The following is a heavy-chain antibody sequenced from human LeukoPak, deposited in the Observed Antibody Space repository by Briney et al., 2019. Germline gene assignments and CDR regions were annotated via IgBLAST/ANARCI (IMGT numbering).Heavy chain of an antibody. D-gene: IGHD6-19*01. V-gene: IGHV4-59*01. CDR1: GGSITSYH. J-gene: IGHJ4*02. Sequence: SETLSLTCTVSGGSITSYHWSWIRQPPGKGLEWIGYISYSGSTNYNPSLKSRVTISIDTSKNQFSLKLSSVTAADTAVYYCGAESERWLVRSWGQGTLVTVSS. CDR2: ISYSGST. CDR3: GAESERWLVRS.